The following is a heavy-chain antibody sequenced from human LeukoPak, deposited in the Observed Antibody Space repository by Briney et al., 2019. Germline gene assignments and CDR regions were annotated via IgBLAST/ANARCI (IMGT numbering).Heavy chain of an antibody. CDR3: ARGYDSSAYYPFNY. V-gene: IGHV4-59*11. Sequence: SETLSLTCVVSGGSLSTHHWSWIRQSPGRGLEWIGYISDSGSTNYNPSLRSRVTISVDTSKNQFSLMLSSVTAADTAVYYCARGYDSSAYYPFNYWGQGTLVTVSS. CDR1: GGSLSTHH. CDR2: ISDSGST. D-gene: IGHD3-22*01. J-gene: IGHJ4*02.